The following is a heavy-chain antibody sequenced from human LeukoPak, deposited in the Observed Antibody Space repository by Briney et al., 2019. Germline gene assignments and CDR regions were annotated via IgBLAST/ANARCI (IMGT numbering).Heavy chain of an antibody. V-gene: IGHV3-23*01. D-gene: IGHD3-16*01. CDR1: RFTFSSYA. CDR2: ISGSGTTL. CDR3: ARAIYVSLDYYYGMDV. Sequence: GGSLRLSCAASRFTFSSYAMSWVRQAPGKGLEWVSAISGSGTTLYYADSVKGRFTISRDNSKSTLYPQMNSLRAEDTAVYYCARAIYVSLDYYYGMDVWGQGTTVTVSS. J-gene: IGHJ6*02.